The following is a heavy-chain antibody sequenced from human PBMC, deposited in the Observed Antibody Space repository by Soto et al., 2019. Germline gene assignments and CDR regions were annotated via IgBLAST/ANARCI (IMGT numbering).Heavy chain of an antibody. J-gene: IGHJ4*02. CDR2: ISGSGSTI. V-gene: IGHV3-23*01. D-gene: IGHD3-22*01. CDR3: AKVLYYYDSSGYYYGDY. Sequence: GGSLRLSWSASVFTFSSYAVSWVRQAPGKGPEWISSISGSGSTIYYADSVKGRFTISRDNSKTTLYLQMSSLRAEDTAVYYWAKVLYYYDSSGYYYGDYWGPGNRGTV. CDR1: VFTFSSYA.